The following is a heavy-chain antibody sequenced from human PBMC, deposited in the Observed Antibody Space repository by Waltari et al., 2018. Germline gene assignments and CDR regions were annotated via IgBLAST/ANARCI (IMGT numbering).Heavy chain of an antibody. J-gene: IGHJ6*03. CDR2: ISVSSSYI. Sequence: EVQLVESGGGLVKSGGSLRLSCEASGFAFSTYNLKRVRQAPGKGLEWVSSISVSSSYIYYADSVKGRFTISRDNAKNSLFLQMNSLRAEDTAVYYCARGGCSSASCYYYYYMDVWGKGTTVTVSS. CDR3: ARGGCSSASCYYYYYMDV. CDR1: GFAFSTYN. D-gene: IGHD2-2*01. V-gene: IGHV3-21*01.